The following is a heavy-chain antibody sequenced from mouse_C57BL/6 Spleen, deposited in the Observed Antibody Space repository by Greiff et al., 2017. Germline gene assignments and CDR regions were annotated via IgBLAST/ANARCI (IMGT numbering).Heavy chain of an antibody. V-gene: IGHV1-55*01. Sequence: QVHVKQPGAELVKPGASVKMSCKASGYTFTSYWITWVKQRPGQGLEWIGDIYPGSGSTNYNEKFKSKATLPVDTSSSTAYMQLSSLTSEDSAVYYCARDYYAHWGQGTTLTVSS. CDR1: GYTFTSYW. CDR2: IYPGSGST. J-gene: IGHJ2*01. D-gene: IGHD1-1*01. CDR3: ARDYYAH.